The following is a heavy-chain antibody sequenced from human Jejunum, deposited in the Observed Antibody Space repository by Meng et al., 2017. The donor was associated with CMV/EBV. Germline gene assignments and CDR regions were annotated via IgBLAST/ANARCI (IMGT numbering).Heavy chain of an antibody. D-gene: IGHD5-18*01. Sequence: LSCAASGLPFSDYAMHWVRQAPGKGLEWVSSITSSSGTIYYADSVKGRFTIFRDNAKNSLHLQMNSLRADDTAVYYCARDLQLSTWGQGTLVTVSS. CDR1: GLPFSDYA. CDR3: ARDLQLST. V-gene: IGHV3-48*04. J-gene: IGHJ5*02. CDR2: ITSSSGTI.